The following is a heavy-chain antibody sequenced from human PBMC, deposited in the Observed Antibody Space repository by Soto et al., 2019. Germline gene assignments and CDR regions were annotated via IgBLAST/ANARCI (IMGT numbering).Heavy chain of an antibody. J-gene: IGHJ3*02. CDR2: SSSNGDRT. CDR3: ARDGQQPGRFSVPFDI. V-gene: IGHV3-64*01. Sequence: GGSLRLSCAASGFTFSSYGLHWVRHAPGKRLEYVAASSSNGDRTDYASSVKGTFTSSRDNSKKTLYRQMGSLRAEDIAVFYCARDGQQPGRFSVPFDIWGQGTMVTGSS. CDR1: GFTFSSYG. D-gene: IGHD6-13*01.